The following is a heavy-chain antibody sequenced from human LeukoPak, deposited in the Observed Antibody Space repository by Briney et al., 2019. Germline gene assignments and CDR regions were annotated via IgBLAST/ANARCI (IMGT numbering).Heavy chain of an antibody. CDR1: GYTLTELS. D-gene: IGHD1-14*01. V-gene: IGHV1-2*02. CDR3: ARDNPSGGLFDY. J-gene: IGHJ4*02. CDR2: INPNSGGT. Sequence: ASVKVSCKVSGYTLTELSMHWVRQAPGQGLEWMGWINPNSGGTNYAQKFQGRVTMTRDTSISTAYMELSRLRSDDTAVYYCARDNPSGGLFDYWGQGTLVTVSS.